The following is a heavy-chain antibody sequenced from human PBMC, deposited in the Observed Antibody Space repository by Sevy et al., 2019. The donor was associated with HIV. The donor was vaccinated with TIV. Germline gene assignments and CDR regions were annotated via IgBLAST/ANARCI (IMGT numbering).Heavy chain of an antibody. CDR1: GFTFSSYA. CDR2: ISYDGNNK. Sequence: GGSLRLSCAASGFTFSSYAIHWVRQTPGKGLEWVAVISYDGNNKYYADSVKGRFTVSRDNSKNTLYAQMNSLRAEDTAVYYGAKDHNLWSEGGFLHHWGQGTLVTVSS. V-gene: IGHV3-30*18. CDR3: AKDHNLWSEGGFLHH. J-gene: IGHJ1*01. D-gene: IGHD3-10*01.